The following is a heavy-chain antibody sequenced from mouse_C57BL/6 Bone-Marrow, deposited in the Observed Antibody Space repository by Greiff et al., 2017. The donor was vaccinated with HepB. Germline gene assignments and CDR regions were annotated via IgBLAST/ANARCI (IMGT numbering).Heavy chain of an antibody. D-gene: IGHD1-1*01. Sequence: VQLQQSGAELVRPGASVKLSCKASGYTFTDYYINWVKQRPGQGLEWIARIYPGSGNTYYNEKFKGKATLTAEKSSSTAYMQLSSLTSEDSAVYFCARVHYGSSSFAYWGQGTLVTVSA. CDR3: ARVHYGSSSFAY. CDR2: IYPGSGNT. CDR1: GYTFTDYY. J-gene: IGHJ3*01. V-gene: IGHV1-76*01.